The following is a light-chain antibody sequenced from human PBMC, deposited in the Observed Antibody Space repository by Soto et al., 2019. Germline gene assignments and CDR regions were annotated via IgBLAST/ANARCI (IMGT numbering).Light chain of an antibody. CDR3: SSYAGSNNFV. V-gene: IGLV2-8*01. CDR1: SSDVGGYNY. Sequence: QSVLTQPPSASGSPGQSVTISCTGTSSDVGGYNYVSWYQQHPGKAPKLMIYDVSKRPSGVPDRFSGSKSGNTAPLTVSGLQGEDEADYYCSSYAGSNNFVFGGGTKLTVL. J-gene: IGLJ2*01. CDR2: DVS.